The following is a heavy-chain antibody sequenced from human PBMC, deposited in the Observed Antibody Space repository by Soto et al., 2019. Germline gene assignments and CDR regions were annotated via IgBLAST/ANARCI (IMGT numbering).Heavy chain of an antibody. CDR1: GGSISSGGYY. V-gene: IGHV4-31*03. CDR2: IYYSGST. J-gene: IGHJ5*02. CDR3: ARAWPRYCRSTSCYIWFDP. D-gene: IGHD2-2*02. Sequence: PSETLSLTCTVSGGSISSGGYYWSWIRQHPGKGLEWIGYIYYSGSTYYNPSLKSRVTISVDTSKNQFSLKLSSVTAADTAVYYCARAWPRYCRSTSCYIWFDPWGQGTLVTVSS.